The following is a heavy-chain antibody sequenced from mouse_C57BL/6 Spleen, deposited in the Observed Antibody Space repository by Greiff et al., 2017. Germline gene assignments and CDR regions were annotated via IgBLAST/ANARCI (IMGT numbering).Heavy chain of an antibody. CDR3: TRYSNYAMGY. J-gene: IGHJ4*01. CDR1: GYTFTDYE. CDR2: IDPETGGT. V-gene: IGHV1-15*01. D-gene: IGHD2-5*01. Sequence: QVQLQQSVAELVRPGASVTLSCKASGYTFTDYEMHWVKQTPVHGLEWIGAIDPETGGTAYNQKFKGKAILTADKSSSTAYMELRSLTSEDSAVYYCTRYSNYAMGYWGQGTSVTVSS.